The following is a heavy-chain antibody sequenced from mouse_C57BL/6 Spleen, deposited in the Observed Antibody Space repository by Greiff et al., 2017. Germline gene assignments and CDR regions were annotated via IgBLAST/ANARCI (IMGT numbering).Heavy chain of an antibody. CDR1: GFTFSSYG. CDR3: ARSTMVTPGYFDV. V-gene: IGHV5-6*01. D-gene: IGHD2-2*01. J-gene: IGHJ1*03. CDR2: ISSGGSYT. Sequence: EVKLVESGGDLVKPGGSLKLSCAASGFTFSSYGMSWVRQTPDKRLEWVATISSGGSYTYYPDSVKGRFTISRDNAKNTLYLQMSSLKSEDTAMYYCARSTMVTPGYFDVWGTGTTVTVSS.